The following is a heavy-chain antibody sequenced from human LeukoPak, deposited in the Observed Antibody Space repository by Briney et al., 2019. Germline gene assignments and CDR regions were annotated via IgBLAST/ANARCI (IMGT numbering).Heavy chain of an antibody. V-gene: IGHV4-30-4*08. CDR2: IYYSGST. CDR3: ARATQYQLPFDY. Sequence: SETLSLTCTVSGGSISSGDYYWSWIRQPPGKGLEWIGYIYYSGSTYYNPSLKSRVTISVDTSKNQFSLKLSSVTAADTVVYYCARATQYQLPFDYWGQGTLVTVSS. CDR1: GGSISSGDYY. D-gene: IGHD2-2*01. J-gene: IGHJ4*02.